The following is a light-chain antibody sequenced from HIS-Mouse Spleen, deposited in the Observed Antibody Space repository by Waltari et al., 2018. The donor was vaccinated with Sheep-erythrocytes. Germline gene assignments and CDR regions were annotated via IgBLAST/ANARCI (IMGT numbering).Light chain of an antibody. CDR3: CSYAGSYNHV. V-gene: IGLV2-11*01. CDR1: SSDVGGYNY. Sequence: QSALTQPVSVSGSPGQSITISCPGTSSDVGGYNYVSWYQQHPGKAPKLMIYDVSKRPSGVPDRFSGSKSGNTASLTISGLQAEDEADYYCCSYAGSYNHVFATGTKVTVL. J-gene: IGLJ1*01. CDR2: DVS.